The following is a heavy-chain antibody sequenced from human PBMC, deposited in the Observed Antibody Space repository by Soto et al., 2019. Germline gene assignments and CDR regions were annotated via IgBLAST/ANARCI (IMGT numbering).Heavy chain of an antibody. Sequence: EVQLVESGGGLVQPGGSLRLSCAASGVTVSSNYMSWVRQAPGKGLEWVSVIYSGGSTYYADSVKGRFTTSRDNSKNTLYLRMTSLRAEDTAVYYCARHGYNYGGGSFDYWGQGTLVTVSS. CDR3: ARHGYNYGGGSFDY. D-gene: IGHD5-18*01. J-gene: IGHJ4*02. CDR1: GVTVSSNY. CDR2: IYSGGST. V-gene: IGHV3-66*04.